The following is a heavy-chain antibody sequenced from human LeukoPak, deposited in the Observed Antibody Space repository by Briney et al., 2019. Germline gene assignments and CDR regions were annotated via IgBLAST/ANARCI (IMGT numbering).Heavy chain of an antibody. Sequence: SETLSLTCAVYGGSFSGYYWSWIRQPPGKGLEWIGEINHSGSTNYNPSLKSRVTISVDTSKNQFSLKLSSVTAADTAVYYCARGTKIQPWLNFDYWGQGTLVTVSS. CDR2: INHSGST. CDR1: GGSFSGYY. D-gene: IGHD5-18*01. V-gene: IGHV4-34*01. J-gene: IGHJ4*02. CDR3: ARGTKIQPWLNFDY.